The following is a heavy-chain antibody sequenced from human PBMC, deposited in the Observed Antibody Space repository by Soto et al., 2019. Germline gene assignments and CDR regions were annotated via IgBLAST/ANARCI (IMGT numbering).Heavy chain of an antibody. CDR3: ASRITMVRGVTAGSYDY. D-gene: IGHD3-10*01. CDR1: GDTFTRYD. Sequence: ASVKVSCKAAGDTFTRYDFNWVRQATGQGLEWMGWMNPNSGNTGYAQKFQGRVTMTRNTSISTAYMELSSLRSEDTAVYYCASRITMVRGVTAGSYDYWGQGTLVTVSS. CDR2: MNPNSGNT. J-gene: IGHJ4*02. V-gene: IGHV1-8*01.